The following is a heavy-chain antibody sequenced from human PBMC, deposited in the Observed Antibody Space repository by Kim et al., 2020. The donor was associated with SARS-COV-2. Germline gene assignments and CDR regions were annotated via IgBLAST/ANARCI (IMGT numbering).Heavy chain of an antibody. CDR1: GFTFSSYS. CDR2: ISSSSSTI. D-gene: IGHD3-22*01. Sequence: GGSLRLSCAASGFTFSSYSMNWVRQAPGKGLEWVSYISSSSSTIYYADSVKGRFTISRDNAKNSLYLQMNSLRDEDTAVYYCARDAYDSSVLGHYFDYWGQGTLVTVSS. CDR3: ARDAYDSSVLGHYFDY. J-gene: IGHJ4*02. V-gene: IGHV3-48*02.